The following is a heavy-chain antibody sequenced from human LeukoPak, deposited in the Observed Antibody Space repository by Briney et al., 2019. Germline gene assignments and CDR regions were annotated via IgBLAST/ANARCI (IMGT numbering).Heavy chain of an antibody. CDR1: GYTFTGYY. CDR2: IIPIFGTA. V-gene: IGHV1-69*13. Sequence: ASVKVSCKASGYTFTGYYMHWVRQAPGQGLEWMGGIIPIFGTANYAQKFQGRVTITADESTGTAYMELSSLRSEDTAVYYCARDIPMVRGRTLNWFDPWGQGTLVTVSS. CDR3: ARDIPMVRGRTLNWFDP. J-gene: IGHJ5*02. D-gene: IGHD3-10*01.